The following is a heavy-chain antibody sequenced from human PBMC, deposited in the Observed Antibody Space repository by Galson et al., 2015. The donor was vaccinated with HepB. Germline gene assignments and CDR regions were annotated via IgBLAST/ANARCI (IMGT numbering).Heavy chain of an antibody. V-gene: IGHV3-43*01. CDR3: ARVGLGARYETLDY. D-gene: IGHD6-6*01. Sequence: SLRLSCAASGFRFDDHTMQWVRQAPGKGLEWVSLISWDGTGTFYVDSVKGRFTISRDNAKNSLYLQMNTLRVEDTAVYYCARVGLGARYETLDYWGQGSLVTVSS. CDR2: ISWDGTGT. CDR1: GFRFDDHT. J-gene: IGHJ4*02.